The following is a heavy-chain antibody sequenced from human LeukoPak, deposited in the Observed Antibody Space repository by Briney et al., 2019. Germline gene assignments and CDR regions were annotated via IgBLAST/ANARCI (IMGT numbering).Heavy chain of an antibody. V-gene: IGHV3-64*01. D-gene: IGHD3-3*01. J-gene: IGHJ4*02. CDR3: AKDSRAYYDFWSGSPGVFDY. Sequence: GGSLRLSCAASGFTFSTYAMHWVRQAPGKGLEYVSAISSNGGSTYYANSVKGRFTISRDNSKNTLYLQMNSLRAEDTAVYYCAKDSRAYYDFWSGSPGVFDYWGQGTLVTVSS. CDR1: GFTFSTYA. CDR2: ISSNGGST.